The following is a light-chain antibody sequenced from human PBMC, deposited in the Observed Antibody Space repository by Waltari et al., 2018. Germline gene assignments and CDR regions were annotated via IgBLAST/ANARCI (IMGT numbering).Light chain of an antibody. J-gene: IGLJ2*01. CDR1: SSDVGNYKR. CDR3: SSYAGSSKGV. CDR2: AVS. V-gene: IGLV2-23*02. Sequence: QSALTQPASVSGSPGQSITISCTGTSSDVGNYKRVSWYQQHPGKAPKLMVYAVSKRPSGVSDRFSGSKSGDMAPLTISGLQPEDEAEYFCSSYAGSSKGVFGGGTKVTVL.